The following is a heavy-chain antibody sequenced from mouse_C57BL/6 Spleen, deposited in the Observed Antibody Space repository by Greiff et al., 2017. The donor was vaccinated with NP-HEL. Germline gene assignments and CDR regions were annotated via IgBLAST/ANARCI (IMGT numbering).Heavy chain of an antibody. CDR2: IYPRDGST. CDR1: GYTFTSYD. Sequence: QVQLQQSGPELVKPGASVKLSCKASGYTFTSYDINWVKQRPGQGLEWIGWIYPRDGSTKYNEKFKGKATLTVDTSSSTAYMELHSLTSEDSAVYFCARGRDSSGYDYAMDYWGQGTSVTVSS. CDR3: ARGRDSSGYDYAMDY. D-gene: IGHD3-2*02. J-gene: IGHJ4*01. V-gene: IGHV1-85*01.